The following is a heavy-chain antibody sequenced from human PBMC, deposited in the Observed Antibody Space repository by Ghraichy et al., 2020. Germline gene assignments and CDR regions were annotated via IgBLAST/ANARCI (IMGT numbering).Heavy chain of an antibody. V-gene: IGHV3-23*01. D-gene: IGHD6-19*01. Sequence: GGSLRLSCAASGFTFSSYAMSWVRQAPGKGLEWVSAISGSGGSTYYADSVKGRFTISRDNSKNTLYLQMNSLRAEDTAVYYCAKSPRPGAVAGRGGDYWGQGTLVTVSS. CDR2: ISGSGGST. CDR1: GFTFSSYA. CDR3: AKSPRPGAVAGRGGDY. J-gene: IGHJ4*02.